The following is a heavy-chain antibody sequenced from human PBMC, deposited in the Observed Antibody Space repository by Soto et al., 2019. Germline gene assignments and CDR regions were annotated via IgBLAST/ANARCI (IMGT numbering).Heavy chain of an antibody. CDR1: GYTFTSYG. CDR2: ISAYNGNT. V-gene: IGHV1-18*01. Sequence: QVQLVQSGAEVKKPGASVKVSCKASGYTFTSYGISWVRQAPGQGLEWMGWISAYNGNTHYAHKLQGRVTMTTDTSTRTAYMEMRSLRSDNTAVYYCARQPITIVRGVSVWIDPWGQGTLGTVSS. CDR3: ARQPITIVRGVSVWIDP. D-gene: IGHD3-10*01. J-gene: IGHJ5*02.